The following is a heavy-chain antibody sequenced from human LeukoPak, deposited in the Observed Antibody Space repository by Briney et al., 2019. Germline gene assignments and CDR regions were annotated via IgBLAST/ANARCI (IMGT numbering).Heavy chain of an antibody. J-gene: IGHJ4*02. Sequence: PGGSLRLSCAASGFTFNSYSMNWVRQTPGKGLEWISYISSSSGTIFYAGSVKGRFTISRDNAKNSLYLQMNSLRVEDTAVYYCARDRGPRTGFMVREAYDYWGQGTLVTVSS. CDR3: ARDRGPRTGFMVREAYDY. CDR2: ISSSSGTI. CDR1: GFTFNSYS. D-gene: IGHD3-10*01. V-gene: IGHV3-48*01.